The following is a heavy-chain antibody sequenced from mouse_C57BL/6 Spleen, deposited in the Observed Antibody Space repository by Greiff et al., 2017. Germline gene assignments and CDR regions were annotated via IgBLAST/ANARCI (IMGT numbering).Heavy chain of an antibody. V-gene: IGHV1-82*01. Sequence: QVHVKQSGPELVKPGASVKISCKASGYAFSSSWMNWVKQRPGKGLEWIGRIYPGDGDTNYNGKFKGKATLTADKSSSTAYMQLSSLTSEDSAVYYCATDSITTVPFAYWGQGTLVTVSA. J-gene: IGHJ3*01. CDR1: GYAFSSSW. CDR3: ATDSITTVPFAY. D-gene: IGHD1-1*01. CDR2: IYPGDGDT.